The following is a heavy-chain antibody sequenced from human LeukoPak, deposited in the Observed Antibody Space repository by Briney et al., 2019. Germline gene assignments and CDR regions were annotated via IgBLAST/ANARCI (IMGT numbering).Heavy chain of an antibody. CDR2: IKSKTDGGTT. J-gene: IGHJ4*02. CDR3: STDRPGSYFHY. D-gene: IGHD3-10*01. CDR1: GFTFSSYW. Sequence: PGGSLRLSCAASGFTFSSYWMHWVRQAPGKGLEWVGRIKSKTDGGTTDYAAPVKGRFTISRDDSENTLYLQMYSLKTEDTAVYYCSTDRPGSYFHYWGQGTLVTVSS. V-gene: IGHV3-15*07.